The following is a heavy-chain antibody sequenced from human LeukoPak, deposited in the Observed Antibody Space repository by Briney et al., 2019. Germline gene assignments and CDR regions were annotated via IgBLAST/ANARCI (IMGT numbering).Heavy chain of an antibody. CDR1: GFTFSSYA. CDR3: AKSPTIFGVVDY. D-gene: IGHD3-3*01. V-gene: IGHV3-23*01. Sequence: PGRSLRLSCAASGFTFSSYAMSWVRQAPGKGLEWVSAISGSGGSTYYADSVKGRFTISRDNSKNTLYLQMNSLRAEDTAVYYCAKSPTIFGVVDYWGQGTLVTVSS. CDR2: ISGSGGST. J-gene: IGHJ4*02.